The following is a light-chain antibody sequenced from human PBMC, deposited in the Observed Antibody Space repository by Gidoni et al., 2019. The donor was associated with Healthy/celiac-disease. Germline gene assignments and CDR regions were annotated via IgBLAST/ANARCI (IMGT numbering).Light chain of an antibody. CDR1: QSVSSSY. Sequence: EIVLTQSPGTRSLSPGERATLSCRASQSVSSSYLAWYQQKPGQAPRLLIYGASSRATGIPDRFSGSGSGTDFTLTISRLEPADFAVYYCQQYGSSLSLTFXGXTKVEIK. J-gene: IGKJ4*01. V-gene: IGKV3-20*01. CDR3: QQYGSSLSLT. CDR2: GAS.